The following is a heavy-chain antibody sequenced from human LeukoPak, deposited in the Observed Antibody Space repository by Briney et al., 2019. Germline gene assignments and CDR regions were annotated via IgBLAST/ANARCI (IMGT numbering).Heavy chain of an antibody. V-gene: IGHV3-15*01. Sequence: GGSLRLSCAASGFTFRNASMSWVRQAPGKGLEWVGRIKSKTTGGTTDYAAPVKGRFTISRDDSKNTLYLQMNSLTTEDTAVYFCAHRDTTMVRVDYWGQGTLVTVSS. CDR3: AHRDTTMVRVDY. D-gene: IGHD5-18*01. CDR2: IKSKTTGGTT. J-gene: IGHJ4*02. CDR1: GFTFRNAS.